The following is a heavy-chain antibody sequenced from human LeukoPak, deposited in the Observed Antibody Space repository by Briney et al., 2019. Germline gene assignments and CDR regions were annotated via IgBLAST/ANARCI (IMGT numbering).Heavy chain of an antibody. D-gene: IGHD2-8*01. CDR3: ARHVSANTGYFDY. J-gene: IGHJ4*02. CDR2: IYYSGTS. V-gene: IGHV4-39*01. CDR1: GGSISSDKYY. Sequence: SETLSLTCTVSGGSISSDKYYWGWLRQSPGTGLEWIGSIYYSGTSYYNPSLESRVGIFVDTSRDQFSLDLYSVTAADTALYYCARHVSANTGYFDYCGQGTLVTVSS.